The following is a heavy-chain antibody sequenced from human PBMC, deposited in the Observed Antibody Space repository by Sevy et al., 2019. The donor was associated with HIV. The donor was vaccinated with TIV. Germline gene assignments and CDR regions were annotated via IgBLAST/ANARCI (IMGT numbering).Heavy chain of an antibody. V-gene: IGHV1-24*01. CDR1: GYTLTELS. CDR3: ATDLGISFGELSSDAFDI. J-gene: IGHJ3*02. D-gene: IGHD3-16*02. CDR2: FDPEDGET. Sequence: ASVKVSCKVSGYTLTELSMQWVRQAPGKGVEWMGGFDPEDGETIYAQKSQGRVTMTEVTSTDTAYMELSSLRSDDTAVYYCATDLGISFGELSSDAFDIWGQGTMVTVSS.